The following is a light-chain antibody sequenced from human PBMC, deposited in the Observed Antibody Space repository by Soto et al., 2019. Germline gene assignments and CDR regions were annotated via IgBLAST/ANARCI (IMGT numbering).Light chain of an antibody. J-gene: IGKJ1*01. CDR2: DAS. Sequence: IQMTQSPSTLSASVGAMVTITCRASQSISSWLAWYQQKPGKAPKLLIYDASSLESGVPSRFSGSGSGTEFTLTISSLQPDDFATYYCQQYNSYSFGQGTKVDIK. V-gene: IGKV1-5*01. CDR3: QQYNSYS. CDR1: QSISSW.